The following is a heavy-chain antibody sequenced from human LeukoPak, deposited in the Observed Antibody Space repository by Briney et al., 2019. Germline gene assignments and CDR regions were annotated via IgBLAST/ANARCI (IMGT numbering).Heavy chain of an antibody. D-gene: IGHD6-19*01. J-gene: IGHJ3*02. Sequence: SVKVSCXASGGTFSSYAISWVRQAPGQGLVWMGRIIPIFGTANYAQKFQGRVTITTDESTSTAYMELSSLRSEDTAVYYCALAVAGSTFDIWGQGTMVTVS. V-gene: IGHV1-69*05. CDR1: GGTFSSYA. CDR3: ALAVAGSTFDI. CDR2: IIPIFGTA.